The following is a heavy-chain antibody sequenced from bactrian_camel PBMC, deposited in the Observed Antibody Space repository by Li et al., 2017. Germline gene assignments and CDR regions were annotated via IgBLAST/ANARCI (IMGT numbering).Heavy chain of an antibody. D-gene: IGHD6*01. CDR2: IRGDGRS. V-gene: IGHV3S26*01. CDR1: GYSITTYC. CDR3: AASSYPDYCTVAAVHGADFAD. Sequence: HVQLVESGGGLVQPGGSLRLSCAVSGYSITTYCLAWFRQAPGKEREGVADIRGDGRSTYSDSVKGRFTISKDNAKNTLYLQMNTLKPEDTAMYYCAASSYPDYCTVAAVHGADFADWGQGTQVTVS. J-gene: IGHJ6*01.